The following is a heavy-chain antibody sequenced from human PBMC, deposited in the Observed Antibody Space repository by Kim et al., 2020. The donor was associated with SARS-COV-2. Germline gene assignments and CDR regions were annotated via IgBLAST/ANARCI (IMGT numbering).Heavy chain of an antibody. CDR2: IYYSGST. J-gene: IGHJ3*02. CDR3: ARHIPRITMVRGVIIPGAFDI. CDR1: GGSISSYY. D-gene: IGHD3-10*01. Sequence: SETLSLTCTVSGGSISSYYWSWIRQPPGKGLEWIGYIYYSGSTNYNPSLKSRVTISVDTSKNQFSLKLSSVTAADTAVYYCARHIPRITMVRGVIIPGAFDIWGQGTMVTVSS. V-gene: IGHV4-59*08.